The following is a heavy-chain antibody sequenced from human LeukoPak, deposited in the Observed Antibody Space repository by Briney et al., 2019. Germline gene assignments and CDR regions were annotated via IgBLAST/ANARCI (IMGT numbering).Heavy chain of an antibody. Sequence: SETLSLTCSVSGGSISSYYRSWIRQPPQKGLEWIGNIFYSGSTYYSPSLRSRVSISLDTSRNQFSLKLSSVTAADTAVYYCAKSNGYGLVDIWGQGTMVTVSS. CDR2: IFYSGST. CDR3: AKSNGYGLVDI. D-gene: IGHD3-10*01. J-gene: IGHJ3*02. CDR1: GGSISSYY. V-gene: IGHV4-59*04.